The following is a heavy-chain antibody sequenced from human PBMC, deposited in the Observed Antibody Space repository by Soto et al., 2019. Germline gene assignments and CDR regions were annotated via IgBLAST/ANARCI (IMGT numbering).Heavy chain of an antibody. Sequence: SETLSLTCTVSGGSISSSIYYWGGIRHPPGKGLEWIASIYYSGSAYYNPSLKSRVTISVDTSKTHFSLKLSSVTAADTAIYYCARRRSCGGGSCHFDYWGQGTLVTVSS. V-gene: IGHV4-39*02. CDR3: ARRRSCGGGSCHFDY. J-gene: IGHJ4*02. CDR2: IYYSGSA. CDR1: GGSISSSIYY. D-gene: IGHD2-15*01.